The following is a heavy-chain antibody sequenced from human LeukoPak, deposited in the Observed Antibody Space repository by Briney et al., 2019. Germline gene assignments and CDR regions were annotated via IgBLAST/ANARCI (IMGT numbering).Heavy chain of an antibody. CDR3: ARVGYSSGWLRD. D-gene: IGHD6-19*01. J-gene: IGHJ4*02. Sequence: GGSLRLSCAASGFTVSTNYMSWVRQAPGKGLEWVSVIYSGGSTYYADSVKGRFTISRDNSKNTLYLQMNSLRAEGTAVYYCARVGYSSGWLRDWGQGTLVTVSS. CDR2: IYSGGST. CDR1: GFTVSTNY. V-gene: IGHV3-53*01.